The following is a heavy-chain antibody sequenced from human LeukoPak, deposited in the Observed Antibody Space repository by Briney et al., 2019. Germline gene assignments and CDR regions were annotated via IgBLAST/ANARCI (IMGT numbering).Heavy chain of an antibody. J-gene: IGHJ4*02. D-gene: IGHD3-3*01. CDR3: ARSYYDFWSGSTFDY. Sequence: PGGSLRLSCAASGFTFSSYWMPWVRQAPGKGLVWVSRINSDGSSTSYADSVKGRFTISRDNAKNTLYLQMNSLRAEDTAVYYCARSYYDFWSGSTFDYWGQGTLVTVSS. V-gene: IGHV3-74*01. CDR1: GFTFSSYW. CDR2: INSDGSST.